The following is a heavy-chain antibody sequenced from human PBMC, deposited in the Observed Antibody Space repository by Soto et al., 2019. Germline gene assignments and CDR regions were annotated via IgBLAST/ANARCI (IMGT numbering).Heavy chain of an antibody. J-gene: IGHJ6*02. CDR3: ARDYSSSPGRKIYYYYCMDV. V-gene: IGHV4-30-4*01. CDR1: GASISNGNYV. D-gene: IGHD6-6*01. CDR2: IYYSGST. Sequence: SETLSLTCTVSGASISNGNYVWSWIRQSPGKGLEWIGYIYYSGSTYYNPSLKSRVTISVDTSKNQFSLKLSSVTAADTAVYYCARDYSSSPGRKIYYYYCMDVWGQGTTVTVSS.